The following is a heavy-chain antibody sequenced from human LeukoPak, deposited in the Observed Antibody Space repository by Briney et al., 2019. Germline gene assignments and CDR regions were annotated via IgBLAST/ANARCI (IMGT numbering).Heavy chain of an antibody. CDR3: ARRSTVAGRGRFDP. CDR1: GGSIRSSSYY. D-gene: IGHD6-19*01. V-gene: IGHV4-39*01. CDR2: VHYSGST. J-gene: IGHJ5*02. Sequence: SETLSLTCTVSGGSIRSSSYYWGRIRQPPGKGLEWIGSVHYSGSTYDNPSLKSRVTISVDTSKNQFSLKLISVTAADTAVYYCARRSTVAGRGRFDPWGQGTLVTVSS.